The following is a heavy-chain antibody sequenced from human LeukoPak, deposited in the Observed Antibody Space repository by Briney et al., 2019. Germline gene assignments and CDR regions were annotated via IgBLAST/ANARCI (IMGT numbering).Heavy chain of an antibody. CDR3: AGGDYVWRYFDY. V-gene: IGHV3-30-3*01. J-gene: IGHJ4*02. Sequence: GGSLRLSCAASGFTVSSNYMSWVRQAPGKGLEWVAVISYDGSDKYYRGSVKGRFTISRDNSENTLYLQMNSLRSEDTAVYYCAGGDYVWRYFDYWGQGTLVTVSS. CDR1: GFTVSSNY. D-gene: IGHD3-16*01. CDR2: ISYDGSDK.